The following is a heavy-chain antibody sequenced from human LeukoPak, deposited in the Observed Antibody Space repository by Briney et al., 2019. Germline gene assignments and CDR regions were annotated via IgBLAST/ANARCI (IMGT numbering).Heavy chain of an antibody. J-gene: IGHJ4*02. CDR2: ISYDGSNK. CDR3: AKDPKGLLWFGESYYFDY. Sequence: GGSLRLSCAASGFTFSSYGMHWVRQAPGKGLEWVAVISYDGSNKYYADSVKGRFTISRDNSKNALYLQMNSLRAEDTAVYYCAKDPKGLLWFGESYYFDYWGQGTLVTVSS. CDR1: GFTFSSYG. V-gene: IGHV3-30*18. D-gene: IGHD3-10*01.